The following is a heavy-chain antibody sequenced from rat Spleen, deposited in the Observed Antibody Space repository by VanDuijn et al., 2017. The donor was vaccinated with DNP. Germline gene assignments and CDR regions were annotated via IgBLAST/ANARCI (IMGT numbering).Heavy chain of an antibody. CDR2: ISSGGART. CDR3: STLNYYASLSGYFDY. CDR1: GFTFSNYG. Sequence: EVQLVESGGGLVQPGRSLKLSCAVSGFTFSNYGMAWVRQAPKKGLEWVATISSGGARTYYRVSVKGRFTISIDNAKSTLYLQMDRLRTEDTATYYCSTLNYYASLSGYFDYWGQGVMVTVSS. J-gene: IGHJ2*01. V-gene: IGHV5S13*01. D-gene: IGHD1-12*01.